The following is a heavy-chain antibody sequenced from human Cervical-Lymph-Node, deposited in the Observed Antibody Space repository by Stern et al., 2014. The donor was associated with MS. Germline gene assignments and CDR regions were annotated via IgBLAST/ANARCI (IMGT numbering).Heavy chain of an antibody. Sequence: QVTLRESGPALVKPTQTLTLTCTFSGFSLSTSGMRVSRLRQPPGKALEWLALSDWDDDKNYSTTLKTRVTISKDTSKNQVVLTMTNMDPVDTATYYCARMRFAHAGVASLDYWGQGTLVTVSS. D-gene: IGHD2-15*01. CDR1: GFSLSTSGMR. CDR2: SDWDDDK. J-gene: IGHJ4*02. CDR3: ARMRFAHAGVASLDY. V-gene: IGHV2-70*01.